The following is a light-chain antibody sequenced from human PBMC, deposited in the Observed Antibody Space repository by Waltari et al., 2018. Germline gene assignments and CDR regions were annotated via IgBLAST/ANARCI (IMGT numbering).Light chain of an antibody. J-gene: IGKJ1*01. CDR1: QSISSW. Sequence: DIQMTQSPSTLSASVGDRVTITCRASQSISSWLAWYQQKPGKAPKLLIYKASNLESGVPSRFSAGRSETEFTLTISSLQPDDFATYYCQQYNGYPWTFGQGTKVEVK. CDR2: KAS. V-gene: IGKV1-5*03. CDR3: QQYNGYPWT.